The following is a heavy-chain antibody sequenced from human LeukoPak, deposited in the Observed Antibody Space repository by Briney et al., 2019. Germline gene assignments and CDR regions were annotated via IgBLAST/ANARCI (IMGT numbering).Heavy chain of an antibody. D-gene: IGHD6-6*01. Sequence: GGSLRLSCAASGFTFDDYTMHWVRQAPGKGLEWVSLISWDGISTYYADSVKGRFTISRDNNKNSLYLQMNSLRSDDTALYHCAKSAARLFSDYYYYMDVWGKGTTVTVSS. V-gene: IGHV3-43*01. CDR3: AKSAARLFSDYYYYMDV. CDR1: GFTFDDYT. J-gene: IGHJ6*03. CDR2: ISWDGIST.